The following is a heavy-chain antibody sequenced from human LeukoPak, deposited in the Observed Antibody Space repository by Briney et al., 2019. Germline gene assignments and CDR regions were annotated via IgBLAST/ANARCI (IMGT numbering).Heavy chain of an antibody. CDR1: GYNFTDYW. J-gene: IGHJ4*02. CDR3: ARTDCSSTSCQFDY. V-gene: IGHV5-51*01. Sequence: GESLKISCKGSGYNFTDYWIGWVRQMPGKGLEWMGIIFPGDSDTRYSPSFQGRVIISLDKSINTAYLQWRSLKASDTAMYYCARTDCSSTSCQFDYWGQGTLVTVSS. CDR2: IFPGDSDT. D-gene: IGHD2-2*01.